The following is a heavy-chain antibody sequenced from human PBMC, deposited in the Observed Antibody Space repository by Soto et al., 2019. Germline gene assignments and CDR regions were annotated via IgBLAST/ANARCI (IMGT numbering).Heavy chain of an antibody. J-gene: IGHJ4*02. Sequence: SETLSLTCTVSGGSISSSSYYWGWIRQPPGKGLEWIGHICYSGSTYHNPSLKSRTSMSVDTSKKQFSLTLISVTAADTAVYYCAREESGLFDYWGQGRLVTVSS. CDR2: ICYSGST. CDR3: AREESGLFDY. CDR1: GGSISSSSYY. V-gene: IGHV4-30-4*08. D-gene: IGHD5-12*01.